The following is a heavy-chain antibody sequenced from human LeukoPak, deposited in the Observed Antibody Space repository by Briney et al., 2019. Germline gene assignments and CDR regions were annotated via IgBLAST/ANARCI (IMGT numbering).Heavy chain of an antibody. CDR1: GYSFTSYW. CDR3: ARYYYDSSGYTYYFDY. V-gene: IGHV5-51*01. J-gene: IGHJ4*02. CDR2: IYPGDSDT. D-gene: IGHD3-22*01. Sequence: HGESLKISCKGSGYSFTSYWIGWVRQMPGKGLEWMGIIYPGDSDTRHSPSFQGQVTISADKSISTAYLQWSSLKASDTAMYYCARYYYDSSGYTYYFDYWGQGTLVTVSS.